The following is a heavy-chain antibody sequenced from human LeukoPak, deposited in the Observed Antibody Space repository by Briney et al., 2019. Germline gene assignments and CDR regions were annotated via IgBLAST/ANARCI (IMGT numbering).Heavy chain of an antibody. D-gene: IGHD3-22*01. CDR2: IYTSGST. CDR3: ARGRYYYDSSGYYYYFDY. CDR1: GGSISSYY. Sequence: PSETLSLTCTVSGGSISSYYWSWIRQPAGKGLEWIGRIYTSGSTNYNPSLNSRVTMSVDTSKNQFSLKLRSVAAADTAVYYSARGRYYYDSSGYYYYFDYWGQGTLVSVS. J-gene: IGHJ4*02. V-gene: IGHV4-4*07.